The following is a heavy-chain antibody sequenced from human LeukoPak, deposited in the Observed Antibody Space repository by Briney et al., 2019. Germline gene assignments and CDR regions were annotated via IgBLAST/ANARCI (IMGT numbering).Heavy chain of an antibody. CDR3: ARGVRVGFSSYYFDY. CDR2: IYDTGNT. V-gene: IGHV4-59*11. D-gene: IGHD6-6*01. Sequence: SETLSLTCTVSGDSMNGLSWSWIRQSPGKGLEWIAYIYDTGNTNTSPSLKSRVTLSVDTSKKQFSLRLSSVTAADTAVYYCARGVRVGFSSYYFDYWGQGTLVTV. CDR1: GDSMNGLS. J-gene: IGHJ4*02.